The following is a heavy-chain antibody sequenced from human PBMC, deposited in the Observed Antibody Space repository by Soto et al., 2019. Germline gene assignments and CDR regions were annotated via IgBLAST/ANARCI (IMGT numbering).Heavy chain of an antibody. CDR1: GFSLSTSGVG. CDR2: IYWDDDK. D-gene: IGHD3-10*01. CDR3: AHRGPLLWCGELDAFDI. Sequence: QITLKESGPTLVKPTQTLTLTCTFSGFSLSTSGVGVGWIRQPPGKALEWLALIYWDDDKRYSPSLKSRLTITKATSKNQVVLTMTNMDPVDTATYYCAHRGPLLWCGELDAFDIWGQGTMVTVSS. J-gene: IGHJ3*02. V-gene: IGHV2-5*02.